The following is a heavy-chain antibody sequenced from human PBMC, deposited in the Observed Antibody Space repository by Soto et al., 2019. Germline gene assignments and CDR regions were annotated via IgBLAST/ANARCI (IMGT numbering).Heavy chain of an antibody. V-gene: IGHV3-74*01. CDR2: INSDGSST. D-gene: IGHD6-19*01. Sequence: EVQLVESGGGLVQPGGSLRLSCAASGFTFSSYLMHWVRQAPGKGVVWVSRINSDGSSTTYADSVKGRFTISRDSAKNTLYLQMNSLTAEDTAVYYCARVRMAGDFDIWGQGTMVTVSS. CDR1: GFTFSSYL. CDR3: ARVRMAGDFDI. J-gene: IGHJ3*02.